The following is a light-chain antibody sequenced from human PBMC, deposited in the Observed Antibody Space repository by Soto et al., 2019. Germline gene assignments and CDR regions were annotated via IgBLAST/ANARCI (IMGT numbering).Light chain of an antibody. CDR1: SSDVGSYNL. Sequence: QSVLTRPASVSGSPGQSITISCTGTSSDVGSYNLVSWYQQHPGKAPKLMIYEVSKRPSGVSNCFSGSKSGNTASLTISGLQAEDEADYYCCSYAGSSTPHYVFGTGTKLTVL. V-gene: IGLV2-23*02. J-gene: IGLJ1*01. CDR3: CSYAGSSTPHYV. CDR2: EVS.